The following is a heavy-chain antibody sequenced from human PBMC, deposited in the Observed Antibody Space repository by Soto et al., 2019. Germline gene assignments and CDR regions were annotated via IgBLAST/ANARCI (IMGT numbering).Heavy chain of an antibody. J-gene: IGHJ6*02. Sequence: PGGSLRRSCAASGFIFDYYAMHWVRQAPGKGLEWVSGISWSGASIDYADSVKGRFTISRDNAKNSLYLQMNSLRAEDTALYYCARDIGSAAVGGYYYGMDVWGQGTTVTVSS. CDR1: GFIFDYYA. CDR3: ARDIGSAAVGGYYYGMDV. V-gene: IGHV3-9*01. CDR2: ISWSGASI. D-gene: IGHD6-13*01.